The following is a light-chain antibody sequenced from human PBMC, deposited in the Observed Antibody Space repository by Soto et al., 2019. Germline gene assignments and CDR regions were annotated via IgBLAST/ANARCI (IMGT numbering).Light chain of an antibody. J-gene: IGKJ2*01. CDR3: QQYTTSPYT. CDR1: QSVTNW. V-gene: IGKV1-5*01. CDR2: DAS. Sequence: DIQMTQSPSTLSASVGDRVTITCRASQSVTNWLAWYQQKPGKAPNLLIYDASRLQSGIPSRFSGSGSGTAFTLTISSLQPDDFATYYCQQYTTSPYTFGQGTKLEIK.